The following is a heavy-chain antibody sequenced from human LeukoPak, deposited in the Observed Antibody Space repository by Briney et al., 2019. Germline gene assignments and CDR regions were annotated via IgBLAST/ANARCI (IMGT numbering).Heavy chain of an antibody. J-gene: IGHJ3*02. CDR1: GGSVSSGSYY. CDR2: IYYSGST. CDR3: ARDVVDGDAFDI. Sequence: SETLSLTCTVSGGSVSSGSYYWSWIRQPPGKGLEWIGYIYYSGSTNYNPSLKSRVTISVDTSKNQFSLKLSSVTAADTAVYYCARDVVDGDAFDIWGQGTMVTVSS. V-gene: IGHV4-61*01. D-gene: IGHD2-15*01.